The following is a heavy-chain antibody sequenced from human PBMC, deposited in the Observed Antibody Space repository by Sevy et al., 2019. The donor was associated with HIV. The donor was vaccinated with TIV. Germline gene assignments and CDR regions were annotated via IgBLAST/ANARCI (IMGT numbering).Heavy chain of an antibody. J-gene: IGHJ4*01. Sequence: GGSLRLSCAASGFTFGSYGMHWVRQAPGKGLEWVAYISYDRSDKNYADSVKGRFTISRDNSKNTVFLQLNSLRPEDTAVYYCARVFSSYYFDYWGQEPWSPSPQ. CDR2: ISYDRSDK. CDR3: ARVFSSYYFDY. CDR1: GFTFGSYG. V-gene: IGHV3-30*06.